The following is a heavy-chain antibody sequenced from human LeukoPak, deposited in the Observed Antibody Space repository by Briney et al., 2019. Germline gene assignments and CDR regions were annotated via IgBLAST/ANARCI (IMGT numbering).Heavy chain of an antibody. CDR3: ARAEWLFVVRGGNNWFDP. CDR1: GYTFTSYD. Sequence: ASVKVSCKASGYTFTSYDINWVRQATGQGLEWMGWMNPNSGNAGYAQKFQGRVTMTRNTSISTAYMELSSLRSEDTAVYYCARAEWLFVVRGGNNWFDPWGQGTLVTVSS. D-gene: IGHD3-3*01. CDR2: MNPNSGNA. V-gene: IGHV1-8*01. J-gene: IGHJ5*02.